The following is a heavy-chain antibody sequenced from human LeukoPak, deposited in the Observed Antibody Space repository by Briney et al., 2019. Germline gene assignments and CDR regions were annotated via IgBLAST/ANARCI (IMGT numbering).Heavy chain of an antibody. D-gene: IGHD7-27*01. CDR2: ISTSSTYI. Sequence: GGSLRLSCEASGFTFSSYSMNWVRQAPGKGLERVSSISTSSTYIYYADSVKGRFTISRDSAKNSLYLQMNSLRAEDTAVYYCARSPKGDWGLDYWGQGTLVTVSS. V-gene: IGHV3-21*01. J-gene: IGHJ4*02. CDR1: GFTFSSYS. CDR3: ARSPKGDWGLDY.